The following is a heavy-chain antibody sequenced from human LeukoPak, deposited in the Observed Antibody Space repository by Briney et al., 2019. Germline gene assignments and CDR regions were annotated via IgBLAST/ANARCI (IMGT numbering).Heavy chain of an antibody. V-gene: IGHV3-48*03. Sequence: GGSLRLSCAASGFTFSSYEMNWVRQAPGKGLEWVSYISSSGSTIYYADSVKGRFTISRDNAKNSLYLQMNSLRAEDTAVYYCARDSQRGAAAGTNWFDPWGQGTLVTVPS. CDR2: ISSSGSTI. CDR1: GFTFSSYE. CDR3: ARDSQRGAAAGTNWFDP. D-gene: IGHD6-13*01. J-gene: IGHJ5*02.